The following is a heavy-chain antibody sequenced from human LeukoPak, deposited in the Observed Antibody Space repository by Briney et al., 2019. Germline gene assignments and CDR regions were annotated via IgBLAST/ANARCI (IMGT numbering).Heavy chain of an antibody. CDR1: GGSISSYY. J-gene: IGHJ3*02. CDR3: ARYLVSYSHDAFDI. V-gene: IGHV4-59*01. Sequence: SETLSLTCTVSGGSISSYYWSWIRQPPGKGLEWIGYIYYSGSTSYNPSRKSGVTISVDTSKKQFSLKLSSVTAADTAFYWCARYLVSYSHDAFDIWGQGTMVTVSS. D-gene: IGHD1-26*01. CDR2: IYYSGST.